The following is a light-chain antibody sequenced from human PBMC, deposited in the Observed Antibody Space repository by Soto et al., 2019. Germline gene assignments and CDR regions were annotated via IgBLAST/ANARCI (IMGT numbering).Light chain of an antibody. J-gene: IGKJ3*01. CDR2: DAS. Sequence: DIQLTQSPSSLSASVGDRVTITCQASQDISNHLNWYQQKPGKAPNLLIYDASDLETGVPSRFSGGVSGKFFSFTINSLQPEDIATYYCQKHDGVPLFGPGTKVEIK. V-gene: IGKV1-33*01. CDR1: QDISNH. CDR3: QKHDGVPL.